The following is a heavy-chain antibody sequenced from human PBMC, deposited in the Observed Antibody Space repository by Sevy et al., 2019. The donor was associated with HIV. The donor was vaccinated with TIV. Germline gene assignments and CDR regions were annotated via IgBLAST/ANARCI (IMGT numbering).Heavy chain of an antibody. Sequence: ASVKVSCRTSGYTFTTYDINWVRQATGQGLEWMGWMNPSRGNTGSAQKFQGRLTMTRDTSTSTAYMELSGLESQETAVYYCARRRGFGELLGLGYWGQGTLVTVSS. D-gene: IGHD3-10*01. CDR3: ARRRGFGELLGLGY. V-gene: IGHV1-8*01. J-gene: IGHJ4*02. CDR2: MNPSRGNT. CDR1: GYTFTTYD.